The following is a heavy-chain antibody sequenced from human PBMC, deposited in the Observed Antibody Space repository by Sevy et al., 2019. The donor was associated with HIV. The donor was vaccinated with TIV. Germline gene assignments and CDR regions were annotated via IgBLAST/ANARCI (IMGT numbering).Heavy chain of an antibody. J-gene: IGHJ6*02. V-gene: IGHV3-74*01. CDR1: GFTFSSYW. CDR3: ARAVSRRYYYDSSGYYYYYYYGMDV. Sequence: GGSLRLSCAASGFTFSSYWMHWVRQAPGKGLVWVSRINSDGSSTSYADSVKGRFTISRDNAKNTLYLQMNRLRAEDTAVYYCARAVSRRYYYDSSGYYYYYYYGMDVWGQGTTVTVSS. CDR2: INSDGSST. D-gene: IGHD3-22*01.